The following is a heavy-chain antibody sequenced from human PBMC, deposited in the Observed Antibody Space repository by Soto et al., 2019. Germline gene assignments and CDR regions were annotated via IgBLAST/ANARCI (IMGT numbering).Heavy chain of an antibody. CDR3: AKDLPYNWNSSYYGMDV. CDR1: GFTFSSYG. Sequence: GGSLRLSCAASGFTFSSYGMHWVRQAPGKGLEWVAVISYDGSNKYYADSVKGRFTISRDNSKNTLYLQMNSLRAEDTAVYYCAKDLPYNWNSSYYGMDVWGQGTTVTVSS. D-gene: IGHD1-7*01. J-gene: IGHJ6*02. CDR2: ISYDGSNK. V-gene: IGHV3-30*18.